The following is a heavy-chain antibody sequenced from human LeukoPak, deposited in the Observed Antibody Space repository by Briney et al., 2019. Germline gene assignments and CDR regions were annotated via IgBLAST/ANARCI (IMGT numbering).Heavy chain of an antibody. CDR3: AKDGMGQLLDY. J-gene: IGHJ4*02. Sequence: GGSLRLSCAASGFTFSSYGMNWVRQPPGKGLEWVSYISSSSSNINYADSVKGRFTISRDNSKNTLYLQMNSLRAEDTAVYYCAKDGMGQLLDYWGQGTLVTVSS. V-gene: IGHV3-48*01. CDR1: GFTFSSYG. CDR2: ISSSSSNI. D-gene: IGHD2-2*01.